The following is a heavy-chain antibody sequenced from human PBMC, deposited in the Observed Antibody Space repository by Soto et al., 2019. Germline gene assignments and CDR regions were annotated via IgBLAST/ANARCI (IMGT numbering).Heavy chain of an antibody. J-gene: IGHJ4*02. CDR1: GYTFTSYG. V-gene: IGHV1-18*01. CDR2: ISAYNGNT. CDR3: ASDRRNYTPPLVDY. D-gene: IGHD3-3*01. Sequence: QVQLVQSGAEVKKPGASVKVSCKASGYTFTSYGISWVRQAPGQGLEWIGWISAYNGNTNYAQQLHGSVTMTTDTSTSTAYMELGNLRSDDTAVYYCASDRRNYTPPLVDYWGQGTLVTVSS.